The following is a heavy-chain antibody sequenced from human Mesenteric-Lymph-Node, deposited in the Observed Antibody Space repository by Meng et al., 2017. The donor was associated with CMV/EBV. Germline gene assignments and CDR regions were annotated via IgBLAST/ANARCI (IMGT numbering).Heavy chain of an antibody. CDR2: IHHSGST. CDR1: GGSFSGYY. J-gene: IGHJ4*02. D-gene: IGHD3-10*01. CDR3: ARGKGWFGEIDY. Sequence: LTCALYGGSFSGYYWSWIRHPPGKGLEWIGEIHHSGSTNYNPSLKSRVTISVDTSKNQFSLKLSSVTAADTAVYYCARGKGWFGEIDYWGQGTLVTVSS. V-gene: IGHV4-34*01.